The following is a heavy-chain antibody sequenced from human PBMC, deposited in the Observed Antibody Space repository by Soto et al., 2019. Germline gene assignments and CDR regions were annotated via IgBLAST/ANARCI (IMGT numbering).Heavy chain of an antibody. D-gene: IGHD2-8*01. V-gene: IGHV3-23*01. J-gene: IGHJ3*02. CDR2: ISANGAYT. Sequence: PGGSLRLSCVAAGFTFSTYAMNWVRQAPGKGLEWVSAISANGAYTYYADSVKGRFTVSRDNSVNALYLQMNSLRIEDTAVYYCAHPRGYGVFDAYDIWGQGTMVTASS. CDR3: AHPRGYGVFDAYDI. CDR1: GFTFSTYA.